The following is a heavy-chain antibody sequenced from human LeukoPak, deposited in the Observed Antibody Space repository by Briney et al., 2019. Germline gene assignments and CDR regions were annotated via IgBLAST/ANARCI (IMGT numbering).Heavy chain of an antibody. J-gene: IGHJ3*02. CDR2: INQDGSEK. CDR1: GFTFSSYW. CDR3: AREGRPNAFDI. Sequence: PGGSLRLSCAVSGFTFSSYWMSWVRQAPGKGLEWVANINQDGSEKNYVDSVKGRFSISRDNAKNSLYLQMNSLRAEDTAVYYCAREGRPNAFDIWGQGTMVTVSS. V-gene: IGHV3-7*01.